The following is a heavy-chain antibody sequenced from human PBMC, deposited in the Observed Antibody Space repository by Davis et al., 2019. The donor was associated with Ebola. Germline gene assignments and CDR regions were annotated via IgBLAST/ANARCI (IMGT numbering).Heavy chain of an antibody. CDR2: IWYDGSNK. Sequence: GESLKISCAASGFTFSSYGMHWVRQAPGKGLEWVAVIWYDGSNKYYADSVKGRFTISRDNSKNTLYLQMNSLRAEGTAVYYCARGADVGYCRGGSCWYYYYGMDVWGQGTTVTVSS. J-gene: IGHJ6*02. V-gene: IGHV3-33*01. CDR3: ARGADVGYCRGGSCWYYYYGMDV. D-gene: IGHD2-15*01. CDR1: GFTFSSYG.